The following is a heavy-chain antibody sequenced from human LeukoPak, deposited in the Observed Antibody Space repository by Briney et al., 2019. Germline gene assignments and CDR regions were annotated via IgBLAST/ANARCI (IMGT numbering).Heavy chain of an antibody. J-gene: IGHJ4*02. CDR2: ISSSSSYI. Sequence: GGSLRLSCAASGFTFSSYSMNWVRQAPGKGLEWVSSISSSSSYIYYADSVKGRFTISRDNSKNTLYLQMNSLRAEDTAVYYCARDRSRYYDSSGRDYWGQGTLVTVSS. D-gene: IGHD3-22*01. CDR3: ARDRSRYYDSSGRDY. V-gene: IGHV3-21*01. CDR1: GFTFSSYS.